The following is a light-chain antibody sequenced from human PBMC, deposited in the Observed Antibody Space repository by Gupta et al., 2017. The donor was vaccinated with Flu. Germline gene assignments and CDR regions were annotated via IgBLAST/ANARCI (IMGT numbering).Light chain of an antibody. CDR3: TSYRGISTPVV. CDR2: EVN. J-gene: IGLJ2*01. V-gene: IGLV2-14*01. Sequence: QSSLTLPASVAGPPGRSITTSCTGTSSDVGGYNFVSWYQQHPGKAPKLMIYEVNSRPSGISYRFSGSKSGNTASLTISGLQAEDEADYYCTSYRGISTPVVFGGGTKLTVL. CDR1: SSDVGGYNF.